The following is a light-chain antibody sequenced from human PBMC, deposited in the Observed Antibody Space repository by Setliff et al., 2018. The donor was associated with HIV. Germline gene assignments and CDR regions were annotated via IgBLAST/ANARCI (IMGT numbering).Light chain of an antibody. J-gene: IGLJ1*01. CDR1: SSDIGGYNY. V-gene: IGLV2-11*01. Sequence: QSVLAQPRPVSGSPGQSVTFSCTGASSDIGGYNYVSWYQQHPGKAPKLLIYDITKRPSGVPDRFSGFKSGNTASLTISGLQAEDEADYYCCSYAGNFVFVFGGGTKVTVL. CDR2: DIT. CDR3: CSYAGNFVFV.